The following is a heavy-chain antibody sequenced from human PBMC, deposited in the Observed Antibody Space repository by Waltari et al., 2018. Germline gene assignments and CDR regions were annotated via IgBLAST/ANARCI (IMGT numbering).Heavy chain of an antibody. CDR3: ARNVQGDVAAPAGY. J-gene: IGHJ4*02. CDR2: IIPSFGTA. CDR1: GAPSSTFP. V-gene: IGHV1-69*05. Sequence: QVQLVQSGAGLKNPGSSLKVSCKPPGAPSSTFPTTWVRQPPGQGLEWMGGIIPSFGTANYAQKFQGRVTITTDESTSTAYMELSSLRSEDTAVYYCARNVQGDVAAPAGYWGLGTLVTVSS. D-gene: IGHD2-15*01.